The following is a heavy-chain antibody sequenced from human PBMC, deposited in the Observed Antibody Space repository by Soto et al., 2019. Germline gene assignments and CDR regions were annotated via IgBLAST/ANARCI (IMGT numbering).Heavy chain of an antibody. D-gene: IGHD1-1*01. V-gene: IGHV1-2*02. J-gene: IGHJ4*02. Sequence: QVQLVQSGAEVKKPGASVKVSCKPSGYSFTKYHVHWVRQAPGQGLEWMGWINPGSGDTNQAQKFQGRVTMTRDTSTTTAYMELNSLTSDATAVYYCARVAGHKNARFDTWGQGALVTVSS. CDR2: INPGSGDT. CDR3: ARVAGHKNARFDT. CDR1: GYSFTKYH.